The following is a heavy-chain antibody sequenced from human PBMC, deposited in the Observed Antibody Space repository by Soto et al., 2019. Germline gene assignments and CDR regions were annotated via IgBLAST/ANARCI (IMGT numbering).Heavy chain of an antibody. Sequence: PSGTLALTCTVSGGSISSYYWSWIRQPPGKGLEWIGYIYYSGSTNYNPSLKSRVTISVDTSKNQFSLKLSSVTAADTAVYYCATTSYYYYYYGMDVWGQGTTVTVSS. D-gene: IGHD6-6*01. V-gene: IGHV4-59*01. J-gene: IGHJ6*02. CDR3: ATTSYYYYYYGMDV. CDR1: GGSISSYY. CDR2: IYYSGST.